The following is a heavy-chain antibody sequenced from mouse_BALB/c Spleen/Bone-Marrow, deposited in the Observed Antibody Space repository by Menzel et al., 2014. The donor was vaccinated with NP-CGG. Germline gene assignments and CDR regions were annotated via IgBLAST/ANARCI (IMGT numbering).Heavy chain of an antibody. J-gene: IGHJ3*01. D-gene: IGHD3-1*01. Sequence: EVQLQQSGAELVKPGASVKLSCTASGFNIEDTYMHWVKQRPEQGLEWIGRIDPANGNTKYDPKFQGKATITADTSSNTAYLQLSSLTSEDTAVYYCARRAARATGFAYWGQGTLVTVSA. V-gene: IGHV14-3*02. CDR2: IDPANGNT. CDR1: GFNIEDTY. CDR3: ARRAARATGFAY.